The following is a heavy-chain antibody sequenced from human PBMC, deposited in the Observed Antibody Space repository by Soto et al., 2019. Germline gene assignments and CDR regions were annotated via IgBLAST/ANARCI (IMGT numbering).Heavy chain of an antibody. Sequence: PGGSLRLSCAASGFTFSSYGMHWVRQAPGKGLEWVAVIWYDGSNKYYADSVKGRFTISRDNSKNTLYLQMNSLRAEDTAVYYCARSQSDILTGYGVIGDDYWGQGTLVTVSS. CDR3: ARSQSDILTGYGVIGDDY. D-gene: IGHD3-9*01. J-gene: IGHJ4*02. V-gene: IGHV3-33*01. CDR1: GFTFSSYG. CDR2: IWYDGSNK.